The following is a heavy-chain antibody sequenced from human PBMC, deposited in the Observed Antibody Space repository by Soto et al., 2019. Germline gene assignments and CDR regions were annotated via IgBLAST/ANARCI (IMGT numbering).Heavy chain of an antibody. D-gene: IGHD2-2*01. J-gene: IGHJ6*02. V-gene: IGHV3-21*01. CDR1: AFTFNNFP. CDR2: ITTTSTYK. Sequence: GALRLSCVASAFTFNNFPMHWIRQAPGKGLQWLASITTTSTYKYYADSVKGRFSISRDNAKNSLYLELTNLRSEDTAVYYCAREKCSSTSCNHGMDVWGLGTTVTVSS. CDR3: AREKCSSTSCNHGMDV.